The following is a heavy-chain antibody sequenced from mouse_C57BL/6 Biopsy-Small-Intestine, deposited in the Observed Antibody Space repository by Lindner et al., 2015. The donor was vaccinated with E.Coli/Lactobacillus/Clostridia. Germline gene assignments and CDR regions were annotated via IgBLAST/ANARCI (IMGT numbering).Heavy chain of an antibody. CDR3: ARGAYYRYEGYAMDY. CDR2: IYPNNGGT. CDR1: GYTFTDYN. V-gene: IGHV1-34*02. J-gene: IGHJ4*01. Sequence: VQLQRSGPELVKPGASVEISCKASGYTFTDYNMDWVKQSHGKSLEWIGYIYPNNGGTGYNQKFKSKATLTVDKSSSTAYMELHSLTSEDSAVYYCARGAYYRYEGYAMDYWGQGASVTVSS. D-gene: IGHD2-14*01.